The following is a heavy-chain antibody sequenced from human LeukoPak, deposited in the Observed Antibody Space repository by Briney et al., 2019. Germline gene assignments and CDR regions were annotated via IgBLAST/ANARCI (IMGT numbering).Heavy chain of an antibody. Sequence: ASVKVSCEASGYTFTSYGISWVRQAPGQGLEWMGWISAYNGNTNYAQKLQGRVTMTTDTSTSTAYMELRSLRSEDTAVYYCAVGGPYYYDSSGYYSWGQGTLVTVSS. J-gene: IGHJ4*02. CDR3: AVGGPYYYDSSGYYS. D-gene: IGHD3-22*01. CDR2: ISAYNGNT. CDR1: GYTFTSYG. V-gene: IGHV1-18*01.